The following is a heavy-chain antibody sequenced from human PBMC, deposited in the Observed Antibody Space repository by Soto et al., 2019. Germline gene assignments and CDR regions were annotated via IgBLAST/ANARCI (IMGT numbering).Heavy chain of an antibody. CDR1: GYTFTGYG. D-gene: IGHD2-2*01. Sequence: GASVKVSCKASGYTFTGYGISWVRQAPGQGLEWMGWISAYNGNTNYAQKLQGRVTMTTDTSTSTAYMELRSLRSDDTAVYYCARVVVPAAIGYYYYYGMDVWGQGTTVTVSS. J-gene: IGHJ6*02. V-gene: IGHV1-18*04. CDR2: ISAYNGNT. CDR3: ARVVVPAAIGYYYYYGMDV.